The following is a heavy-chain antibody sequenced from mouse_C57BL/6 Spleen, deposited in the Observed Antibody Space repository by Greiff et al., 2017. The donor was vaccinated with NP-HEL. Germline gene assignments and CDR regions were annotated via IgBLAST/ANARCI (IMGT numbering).Heavy chain of an antibody. Sequence: VQLQQSGGGLVKPGGSLKLSCAASGFTFSDYGMHWVRQAPEKGLEWVAYISSGSSTIYYADTVKGRFTISRDNAKNTLFLQMTSLRSEDTAMYYCARRYYYGSRDWYFDVWGTGTTVTVSS. CDR3: ARRYYYGSRDWYFDV. D-gene: IGHD1-1*01. V-gene: IGHV5-17*01. CDR2: ISSGSSTI. J-gene: IGHJ1*03. CDR1: GFTFSDYG.